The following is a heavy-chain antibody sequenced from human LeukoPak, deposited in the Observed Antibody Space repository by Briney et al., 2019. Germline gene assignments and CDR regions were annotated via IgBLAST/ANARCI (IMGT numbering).Heavy chain of an antibody. CDR3: AREEGVRQRLEPLDY. CDR2: ISAYNGNT. J-gene: IGHJ4*02. V-gene: IGHV1-18*01. CDR1: GYTFTSYG. Sequence: ASVKVSCKASGYTFTSYGISWVRQAPGQGLEWMGWISAYNGNTNYAQKLQGRVTMTTDTSTSTAYMELRSLRSDDTAVYYCAREEGVRQRLEPLDYWGQGTLVTVSS. D-gene: IGHD6-25*01.